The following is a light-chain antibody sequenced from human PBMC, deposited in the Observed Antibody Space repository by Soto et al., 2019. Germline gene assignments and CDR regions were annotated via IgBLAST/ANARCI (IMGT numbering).Light chain of an antibody. CDR2: EVS. J-gene: IGLJ3*02. Sequence: QSALTQPASVSGSPGQSITISCTGTSSDIGSNNYVSWFQQRPGKAPTLIIYEVSNRPSGVSTHFSGSKSGNTASLTISGLLPEDEAEYYCSSYTTTTRLFGGGTKLPVL. CDR3: SSYTTTTRL. CDR1: SSDIGSNNY. V-gene: IGLV2-14*01.